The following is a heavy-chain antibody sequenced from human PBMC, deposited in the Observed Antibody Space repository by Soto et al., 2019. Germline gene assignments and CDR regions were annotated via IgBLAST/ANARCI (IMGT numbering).Heavy chain of an antibody. CDR3: ARGGRRFCISNSCPYYFDY. V-gene: IGHV1-69*13. CDR1: GGTFSSYA. CDR2: IIPIFGTA. Sequence: SVKVSCKASGGTFSSYAISWVRQAPGQGLEWMGGIIPIFGTANYAQKFQGRVTITADESTSTAYMELSSLRSEDTAVYYCARGGRRFCISNSCPYYFDYCGQGTLVPVSA. J-gene: IGHJ4*02. D-gene: IGHD2-2*01.